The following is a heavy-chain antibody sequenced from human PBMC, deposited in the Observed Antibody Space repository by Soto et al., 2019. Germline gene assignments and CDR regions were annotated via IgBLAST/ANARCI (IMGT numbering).Heavy chain of an antibody. D-gene: IGHD2-15*01. V-gene: IGHV2-5*02. Sequence: QITLKESGPTLLKPTQTLTLTCTFSGFSRSTTGAGVGWIRQHPGKPLEWLALIYWDGDERHSPSLKSRLTITKDTSNNQVVLTMTNMDRVDTATYYCVHRLGCSGGSCYSRNRPFDFWGQGTLVTVSS. CDR1: GFSRSTTGAG. CDR2: IYWDGDE. CDR3: VHRLGCSGGSCYSRNRPFDF. J-gene: IGHJ4*02.